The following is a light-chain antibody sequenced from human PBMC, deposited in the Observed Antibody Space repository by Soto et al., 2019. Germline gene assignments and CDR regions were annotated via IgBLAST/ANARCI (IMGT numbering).Light chain of an antibody. V-gene: IGKV1-33*01. J-gene: IGKJ4*01. CDR1: QDISNY. CDR2: DAS. CDR3: QQYDNLPA. Sequence: DLQMTQSPSSLSASVGDRVTITCQASQDISNYLNWYQQKPGKAPKLLIYDASNLETGVPSRFSGSVSGTDFTFTISSLQPEDIATYYCQQYDNLPAFGGGTKVEIK.